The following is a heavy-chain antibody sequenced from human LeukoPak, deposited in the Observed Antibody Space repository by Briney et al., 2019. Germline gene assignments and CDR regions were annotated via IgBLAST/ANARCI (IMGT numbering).Heavy chain of an antibody. V-gene: IGHV4-59*04. J-gene: IGHJ4*02. D-gene: IGHD3-3*01. CDR3: QSRFLEWLLDY. CDR2: IYYSGST. CDR1: GFTVDSNY. Sequence: PGGSLRLSCAASGFTVDSNYLSWVRQPPGKGLEWIGNIYYSGSTYYNPSLKSRVSISVDTSKNQFSLKLSSVTAADTAVYYCQSRFLEWLLDYWGQGTLVTVSS.